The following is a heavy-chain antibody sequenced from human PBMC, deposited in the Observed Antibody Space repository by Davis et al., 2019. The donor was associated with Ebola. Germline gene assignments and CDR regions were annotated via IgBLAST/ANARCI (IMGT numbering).Heavy chain of an antibody. Sequence: GGSLRLSCAVSGFTFSNKWMHWVRQAPGKGLEWVSVIYDQSTAYADSVRGRFIISRDKSNNTLYLEMNSLRVDDTAVYYCATTQWLREFDNWGQGTLVTVSS. CDR1: GFTFSNKW. D-gene: IGHD6-19*01. V-gene: IGHV3-53*05. J-gene: IGHJ4*02. CDR2: IYDQST. CDR3: ATTQWLREFDN.